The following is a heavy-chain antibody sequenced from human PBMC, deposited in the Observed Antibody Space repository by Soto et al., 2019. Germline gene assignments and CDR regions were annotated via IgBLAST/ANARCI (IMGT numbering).Heavy chain of an antibody. D-gene: IGHD3-22*01. CDR3: AYYDSSGYYVV. J-gene: IGHJ4*02. Sequence: SETLSLTCAVYGGSFSGYYLSWIRQPPGKGLEWIGEINHSGSTNYNPSLKSRVTISVDTSKNQFSLKLSSATAADTAVYYCAYYDSSGYYVVWGQGTLVTVPS. CDR2: INHSGST. V-gene: IGHV4-34*01. CDR1: GGSFSGYY.